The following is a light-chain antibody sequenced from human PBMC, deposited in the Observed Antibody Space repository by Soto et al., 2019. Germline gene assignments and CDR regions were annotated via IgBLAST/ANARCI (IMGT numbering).Light chain of an antibody. CDR1: SNDVGGSNF. V-gene: IGLV2-11*01. J-gene: IGLJ2*01. CDR2: DVI. CDR3: CSYAGTYTHVL. Sequence: QSALTQPRSVSASPGQSVTISCTGTSNDVGGSNFVSWYQHHPGTAPKLVIYDVIKRPSGVPDRFSGSKSGNTASLTISGLQAEDEADYYCCSYAGTYTHVLFGGGTQLTVL.